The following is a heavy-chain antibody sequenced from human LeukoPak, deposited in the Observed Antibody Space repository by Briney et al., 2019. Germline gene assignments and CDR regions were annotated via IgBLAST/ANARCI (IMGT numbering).Heavy chain of an antibody. CDR2: INWNGGST. D-gene: IGHD6-13*01. CDR3: ASEVIAAAGLEGNY. Sequence: PGGSLRLSCAASGFTFDDYGMSWVRQAPGKGLEWVSGINWNGGSTGYADSVKGRFTIPRDNAKNSLYLQMNSLRAEDMALYYCASEVIAAAGLEGNYWGQGTLVTVSS. J-gene: IGHJ4*02. V-gene: IGHV3-20*04. CDR1: GFTFDDYG.